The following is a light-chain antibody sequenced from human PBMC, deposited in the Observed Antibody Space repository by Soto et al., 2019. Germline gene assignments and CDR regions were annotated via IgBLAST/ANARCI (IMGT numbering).Light chain of an antibody. CDR1: QSVSSY. CDR2: DAS. J-gene: IGKJ2*01. V-gene: IGKV3-11*01. Sequence: EIVLTQSPATLSFSPGERATLSCRASQSVSSYLAWYQQKPGQPPRLLIYDASNRSIGIQARFSGSGSGTDFTLAISSLEPEDFGGYYCKQRRNCPPNTFGQGTKLEIK. CDR3: KQRRNCPPNT.